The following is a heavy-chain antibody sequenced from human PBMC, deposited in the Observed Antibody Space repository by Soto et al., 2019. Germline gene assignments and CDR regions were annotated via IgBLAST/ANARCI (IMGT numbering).Heavy chain of an antibody. CDR1: GGSISSYY. V-gene: IGHV4-59*08. D-gene: IGHD3-9*01. Sequence: PSETLSLTCTVSGGSISSYYWSWIRQPPGKGLEWIGYIYYSGSTNFNPSLKSRVTISVDTSNYQFSLKLSSVTAADTAVYYCARLYDFDWHYVGWFDPWGQGTLVTVSS. CDR3: ARLYDFDWHYVGWFDP. CDR2: IYYSGST. J-gene: IGHJ5*02.